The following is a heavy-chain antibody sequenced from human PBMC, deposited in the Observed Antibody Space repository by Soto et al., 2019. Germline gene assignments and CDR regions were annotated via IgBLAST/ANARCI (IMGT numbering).Heavy chain of an antibody. Sequence: EVQLVESGGGLVRPGGSLRLSCAASGFSFRNYWMSWVRQAPGKGLEWVLSIKHDGSETYSVDSVKGRFTSSRDNAENSVYLQMHSLRAEDTAVYFCAKGYGYYFDSWGQGTLVTVSS. CDR3: AKGYGYYFDS. CDR1: GFSFRNYW. CDR2: IKHDGSET. D-gene: IGHD4-17*01. V-gene: IGHV3-7*03. J-gene: IGHJ4*02.